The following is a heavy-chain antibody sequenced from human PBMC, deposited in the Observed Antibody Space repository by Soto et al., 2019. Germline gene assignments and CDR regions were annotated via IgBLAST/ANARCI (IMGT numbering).Heavy chain of an antibody. CDR2: ISGGGRST. CDR3: ARECGRPCTNAFDL. Sequence: EVQLLESGGGLVQPGGSLRLSCAASGTSISNYAMSWVRQAPGKGLEWVSAISGGGRSTYYADSVRGRFTISRDDSRNTLYLQLNSLRAEDTAIYYCARECGRPCTNAFDLWGQGTMVTVSP. CDR1: GTSISNYA. J-gene: IGHJ3*01. V-gene: IGHV3-23*01. D-gene: IGHD2-15*01.